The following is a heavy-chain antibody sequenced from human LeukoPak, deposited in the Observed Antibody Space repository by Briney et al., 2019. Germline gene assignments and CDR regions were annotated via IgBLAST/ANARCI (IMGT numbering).Heavy chain of an antibody. J-gene: IGHJ4*02. D-gene: IGHD5/OR15-5a*01. CDR3: AREGSTPTSYFDC. V-gene: IGHV4-4*07. CDR1: GSSNSGYY. Sequence: PSETLSLTCTVSGSSNSGYYWSWIRQPPGKGLEWIGRIYSSGSTNYTPSLKSRVTMSVDTSKNQFSLKLSSVTAADTAVYYCAREGSTPTSYFDCWGQGILVTVSS. CDR2: IYSSGST.